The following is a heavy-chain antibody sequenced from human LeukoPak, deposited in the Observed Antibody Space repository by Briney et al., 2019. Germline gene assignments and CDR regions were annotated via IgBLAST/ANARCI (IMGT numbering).Heavy chain of an antibody. J-gene: IGHJ4*02. V-gene: IGHV3-23*01. CDR2: TKYSGAST. CDR1: GFTFRSHA. Sequence: GGPLRLSCAASGFTFRSHAMNWVRQAPGKGLEWVSATKYSGASTYYVDSVKGRFTISRDNAKNTVYLHVNSLRADDTAVYYCAKEESGSGWWGGDFDYWGQGTLVTDPS. CDR3: AKEESGSGWWGGDFDY. D-gene: IGHD6-19*01.